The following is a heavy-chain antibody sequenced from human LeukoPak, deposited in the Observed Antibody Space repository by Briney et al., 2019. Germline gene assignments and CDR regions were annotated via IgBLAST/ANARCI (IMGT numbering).Heavy chain of an antibody. CDR2: IYYSGST. CDR1: GGSISSYY. CDR3: ARDQATGGPDY. D-gene: IGHD1-26*01. Sequence: SETLSLTCTVSGGSISSYYWSWIRQPPGKGLEWIGYIYYSGSTNYNPSLKSRVTISVDTSKNQFSLKLSSVTAAGTAVYYCARDQATGGPDYWGQGTLVTVSS. J-gene: IGHJ4*02. V-gene: IGHV4-59*13.